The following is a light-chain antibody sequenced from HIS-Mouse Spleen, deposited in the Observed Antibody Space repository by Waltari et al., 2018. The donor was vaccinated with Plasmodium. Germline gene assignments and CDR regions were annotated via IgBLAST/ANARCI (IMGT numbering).Light chain of an antibody. CDR3: QSADSSGTPNWV. Sequence: SYELPQPPSVSVSPGQTARITCSGDALPKQYAYWYQQKPGQAPVLVIDKDSERPSGIPERFSGSSSGTTVTLTISGVQAEDEADYYCQSADSSGTPNWVFGGGTKLTVL. CDR1: ALPKQY. CDR2: KDS. V-gene: IGLV3-25*03. J-gene: IGLJ3*02.